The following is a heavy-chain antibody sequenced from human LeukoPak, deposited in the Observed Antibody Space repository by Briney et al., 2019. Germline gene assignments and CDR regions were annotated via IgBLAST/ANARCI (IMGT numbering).Heavy chain of an antibody. D-gene: IGHD4-23*01. CDR2: ISWNSGSI. V-gene: IGHV3-9*01. Sequence: GGSLRLSCAASGFTFDDYAMHWVRRAPGKGLEWVSGISWNSGSIGYADSVKGRFTISRDNAKNSLYLQMNSLRAEDTALYYCAKSTYDYGGILYYFDYWGQGTLVTVSS. J-gene: IGHJ4*02. CDR3: AKSTYDYGGILYYFDY. CDR1: GFTFDDYA.